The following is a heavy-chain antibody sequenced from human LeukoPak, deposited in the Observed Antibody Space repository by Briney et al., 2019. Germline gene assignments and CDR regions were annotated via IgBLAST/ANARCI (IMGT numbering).Heavy chain of an antibody. J-gene: IGHJ4*02. CDR3: AKGRGFRVWDPWDN. CDR2: ITNSGENT. V-gene: IGHV3-23*01. CDR1: GFTLSSYA. Sequence: QSGGSLRLSCAASGFTLSSYAMSWVRQGPGKGLEWVSGITNSGENTYYADSVKGRFTVSRDNSKNTLFLEMNSLRVEDTAVYYCAKGRGFRVWDPWDNWGQGTLITVSS. D-gene: IGHD3-16*01.